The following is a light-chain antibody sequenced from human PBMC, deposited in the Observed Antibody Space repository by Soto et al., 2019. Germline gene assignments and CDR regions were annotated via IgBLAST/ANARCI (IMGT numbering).Light chain of an antibody. Sequence: IVLTQSPATLSLSPGARATLSCTASQHVTTTYIAWYQQKFGQAPRLLIYGASTRATGTPDRFTGGGFGTDFTLTISRVEPKDFAVYYCQQYDSSFTFGGGTKVEMK. V-gene: IGKV3-20*01. CDR3: QQYDSSFT. CDR1: QHVTTTY. J-gene: IGKJ4*01. CDR2: GAS.